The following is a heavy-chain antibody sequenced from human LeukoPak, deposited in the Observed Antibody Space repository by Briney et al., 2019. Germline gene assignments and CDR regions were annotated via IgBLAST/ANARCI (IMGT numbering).Heavy chain of an antibody. CDR2: IYTSGST. V-gene: IGHV4-61*02. D-gene: IGHD1-7*01. CDR1: GGSISSGSYY. CDR3: ARYPPVTITGTTLDAFDI. Sequence: SQTLSLTCTVSGGSISSGSYYWSWIRQPAGKGLEWIGRIYTSGSTNYNPSLKSRVTISVDTSKNQFSLKLSSVTAADTAVYYCARYPPVTITGTTLDAFDIWGQGTMVTVSS. J-gene: IGHJ3*02.